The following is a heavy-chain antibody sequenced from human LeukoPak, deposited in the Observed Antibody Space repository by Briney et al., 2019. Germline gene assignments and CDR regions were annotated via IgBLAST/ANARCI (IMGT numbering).Heavy chain of an antibody. CDR1: GGSISSYY. D-gene: IGHD3-16*02. Sequence: SETLSLTCTVSGGSISSYYWNWIRQPPGKGLEWIGYINYSGSTNYNPSLKSRVTISADTSKNQFSLKLSSVTAADTAVYYCARATYDYVWGSYRYTGSRFDYWGQGTLVTVSS. CDR3: ARATYDYVWGSYRYTGSRFDY. J-gene: IGHJ4*02. V-gene: IGHV4-59*12. CDR2: INYSGST.